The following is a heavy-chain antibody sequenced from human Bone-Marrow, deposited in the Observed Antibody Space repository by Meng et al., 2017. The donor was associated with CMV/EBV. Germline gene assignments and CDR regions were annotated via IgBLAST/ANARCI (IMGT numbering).Heavy chain of an antibody. D-gene: IGHD3-3*01. Sequence: ASVKVSCKASGYTFTSYGISLVRQAPGQGLEWMGWISAYNGNTNYAQKLQGRVTMTTDTSTSTAYMELRSLRSDDTAVYYCARTAVYYDFWSGYYTRGSQGYGMDVWGQGTTVTVSS. V-gene: IGHV1-18*01. J-gene: IGHJ6*02. CDR3: ARTAVYYDFWSGYYTRGSQGYGMDV. CDR1: GYTFTSYG. CDR2: ISAYNGNT.